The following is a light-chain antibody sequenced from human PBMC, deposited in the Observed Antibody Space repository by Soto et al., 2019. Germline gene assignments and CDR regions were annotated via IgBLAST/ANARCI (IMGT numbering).Light chain of an antibody. J-gene: IGKJ1*01. V-gene: IGKV3-20*01. CDR2: GAS. CDR3: QQYGSSPPT. Sequence: EIVLTQSPGTLSLSPGERATLSCRASQSVSSNYLAWYQQKPGQAPRLLIFGASSRATSIPDRFSGSGSGADFTLTISRLEPEDFEVYYCQQYGSSPPTFGQGTKVEIK. CDR1: QSVSSNY.